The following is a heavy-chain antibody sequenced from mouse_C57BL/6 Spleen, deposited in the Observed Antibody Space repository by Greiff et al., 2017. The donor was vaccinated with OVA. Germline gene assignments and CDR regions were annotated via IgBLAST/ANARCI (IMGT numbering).Heavy chain of an antibody. J-gene: IGHJ3*01. CDR1: GFTFSSYA. Sequence: EVNVVESGEGLVKPGGSLKLSCAASGFTFSSYAMSWVRQTPEKRLEWVAYISSGGDYIYYADTVKGRFTIPRDNARNTLYLQMSSLKSEDTAMYYCSRGGYYGSEAWFAYWGQGTLVTVSA. CDR2: ISSGGDYI. V-gene: IGHV5-9-1*02. CDR3: SRGGYYGSEAWFAY. D-gene: IGHD1-1*01.